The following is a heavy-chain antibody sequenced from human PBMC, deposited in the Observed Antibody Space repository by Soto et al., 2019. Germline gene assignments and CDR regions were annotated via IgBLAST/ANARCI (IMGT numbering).Heavy chain of an antibody. CDR3: AKDVITGTTGLWYFDY. CDR2: ISGSGGST. V-gene: IGHV3-23*01. CDR1: GFTFSSYA. D-gene: IGHD1-7*01. Sequence: PGGSLGLSCAASGFTFSSYAMSWVRQAPGKGLEWVSAISGSGGSTYYADSVEGRFTISRDNSKNTLYLQMNSLRAEDTAVYYCAKDVITGTTGLWYFDYWGQGTLVTVSS. J-gene: IGHJ4*02.